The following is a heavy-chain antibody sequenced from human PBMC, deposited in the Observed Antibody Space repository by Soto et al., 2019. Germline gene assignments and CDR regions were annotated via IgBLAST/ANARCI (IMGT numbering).Heavy chain of an antibody. CDR1: GYSFTSYW. J-gene: IGHJ2*01. CDR3: ARRAVEMATNRLSYWYFDL. V-gene: IGHV5-51*03. CDR2: IYPGDSDT. Sequence: EVQLVQSGAEVKKPGESLKISCKGSGYSFTSYWIGWVRQMPGKGLEWMGIIYPGDSDTRYSPSFQGQVTISADKSISTAYLQWSSLKASDTAMYYCARRAVEMATNRLSYWYFDLWGRGTLVTVSS. D-gene: IGHD5-12*01.